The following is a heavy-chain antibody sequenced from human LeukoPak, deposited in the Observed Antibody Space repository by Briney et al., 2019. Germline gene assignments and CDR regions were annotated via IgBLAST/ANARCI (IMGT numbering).Heavy chain of an antibody. D-gene: IGHD3-3*01. CDR3: ARGYSFLTIFGVVQDWFDP. V-gene: IGHV1-2*02. Sequence: ASVKVSCKASGYTFTGYYMHWVRQAPGQGLEWMGWIDPNSGGTNYAQKFQGRVTMTRDTSISTAYMELSRLRSDDTAVYYCARGYSFLTIFGVVQDWFDPWGQGTLVTVSS. CDR1: GYTFTGYY. CDR2: IDPNSGGT. J-gene: IGHJ5*02.